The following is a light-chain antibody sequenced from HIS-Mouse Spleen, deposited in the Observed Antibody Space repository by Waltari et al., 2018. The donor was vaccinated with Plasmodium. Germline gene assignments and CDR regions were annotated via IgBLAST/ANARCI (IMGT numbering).Light chain of an antibody. V-gene: IGLV3-10*01. CDR3: YSTDSSGNHRV. CDR2: EDS. Sequence: SYELTQPPSVSVSPGQTARNPCSGDALPKKYAYWYQQKSGQAPVLVIYEDSKRPSGIPERFSGSSSGTMATLTISGDQVEDEADYYCYSTDSSGNHRVFGGGTKLTVL. CDR1: ALPKKY. J-gene: IGLJ3*02.